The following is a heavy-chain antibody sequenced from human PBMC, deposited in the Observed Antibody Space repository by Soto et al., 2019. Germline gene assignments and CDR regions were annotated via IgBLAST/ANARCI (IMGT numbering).Heavy chain of an antibody. J-gene: IGHJ3*02. CDR1: GYTFTSYD. CDR3: ARGQSLSYVIFTGYYIQGPQGNAFDI. D-gene: IGHD3-9*01. Sequence: VASVKVSCKASGYTFTSYDINWVRQATGQGLEWMGWMNPNSGNTGYAQKFQGRVTMTRNTSISTAYIELSSLRSEDTAVYYCARGQSLSYVIFTGYYIQGPQGNAFDIWGQGTMVTVSS. CDR2: MNPNSGNT. V-gene: IGHV1-8*01.